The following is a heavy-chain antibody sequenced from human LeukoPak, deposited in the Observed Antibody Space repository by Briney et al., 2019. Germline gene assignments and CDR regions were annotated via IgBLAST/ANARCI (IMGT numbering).Heavy chain of an antibody. CDR2: ITTSDGNT. CDR3: AKDHRSSVYYYYGMDV. V-gene: IGHV3-23*01. CDR1: GFTFSSYT. D-gene: IGHD6-19*01. Sequence: GGSLRLSCAASGFTFSSYTMSWVRQAPGKGLEWVSTITTSDGNTYYADSVKGRFTVSRDNSKNTLYLQMNSLRAEDTAVYYCAKDHRSSVYYYYGMDVWGQGTTVTVSS. J-gene: IGHJ6*02.